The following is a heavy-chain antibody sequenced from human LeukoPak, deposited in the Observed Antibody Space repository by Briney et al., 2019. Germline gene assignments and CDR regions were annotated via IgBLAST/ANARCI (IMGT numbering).Heavy chain of an antibody. J-gene: IGHJ6*02. CDR2: IYSGGST. Sequence: GGSLRLSCAASGFTVSSNYMSWVRQAPGKGLEWVSVIYSGGSTYYADSVKGRFTISRDNSKNTLYLQMNSLRAEDTAVYYCARSPTYYYGMDVWGQGTMVTVSS. D-gene: IGHD4-11*01. V-gene: IGHV3-53*01. CDR3: ARSPTYYYGMDV. CDR1: GFTVSSNY.